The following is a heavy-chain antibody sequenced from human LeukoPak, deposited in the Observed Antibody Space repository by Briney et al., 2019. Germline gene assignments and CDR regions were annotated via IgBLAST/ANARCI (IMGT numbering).Heavy chain of an antibody. V-gene: IGHV4-34*01. CDR2: INHSGST. CDR1: GGSFSGYY. Sequence: KASETLSLTCAVYGGSFSGYYWSWIRQPPGKGLEWIGEINHSGSTNYNPSLKSRVTISVDTSKNQFSLKLSSVTAADTAVYYCARRYCSGGTCYGDYWGQGTLVTVSS. J-gene: IGHJ4*02. D-gene: IGHD2-15*01. CDR3: ARRYCSGGTCYGDY.